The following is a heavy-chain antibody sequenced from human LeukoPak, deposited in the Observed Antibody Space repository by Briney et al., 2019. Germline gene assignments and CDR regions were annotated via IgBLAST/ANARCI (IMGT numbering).Heavy chain of an antibody. J-gene: IGHJ4*02. D-gene: IGHD1-26*01. CDR3: ARVRGSGSYFADS. Sequence: GGSLRLSCAASGLTINNKFMTWVRQAPGKGLEWVTIIYSGGTTYYADSVKGRFTISRDNSKNTLYLQMNSLRAEDTAVYYCARVRGSGSYFADSWGQGTLVTVSS. CDR1: GLTINNKF. CDR2: IYSGGTT. V-gene: IGHV3-66*01.